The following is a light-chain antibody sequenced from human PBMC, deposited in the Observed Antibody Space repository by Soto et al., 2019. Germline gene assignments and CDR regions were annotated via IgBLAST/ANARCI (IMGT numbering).Light chain of an antibody. V-gene: IGKV1-33*01. CDR1: RHISRY. J-gene: IGKJ5*01. Sequence: DVEMTQSPSSLSASVGDRVTITCQASRHISRYIYWYQKKPGRAPNLLIYGASNLETGVPARFSGSGSGTDFTFTITSLQPEDIATYYCQRYSEFPPAFGQGTRLEIK. CDR3: QRYSEFPPA. CDR2: GAS.